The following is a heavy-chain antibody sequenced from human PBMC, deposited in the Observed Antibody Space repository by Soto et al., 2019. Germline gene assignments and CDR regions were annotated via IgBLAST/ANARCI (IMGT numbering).Heavy chain of an antibody. V-gene: IGHV3-48*01. CDR2: ISSSRSTI. Sequence: PGGSLRLSCAASGLTFSTYSMNWVRQAPGKGLEWVSYISSSRSTIYYADSVKGRFTISRDNAKNSLYLQMNSLRAEDTAVYYCARVLDYYGTGSHWGQGTLVTVSS. D-gene: IGHD3-10*01. J-gene: IGHJ4*02. CDR3: ARVLDYYGTGSH. CDR1: GLTFSTYS.